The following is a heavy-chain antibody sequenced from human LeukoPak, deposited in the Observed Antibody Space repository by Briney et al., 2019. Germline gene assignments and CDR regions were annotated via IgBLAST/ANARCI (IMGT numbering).Heavy chain of an antibody. J-gene: IGHJ6*03. CDR3: ARDQYFIAAGYYYYMDV. D-gene: IGHD6-13*01. Sequence: PGGSLRLSCAASGFTLSSYRMSWVRQAPGRGLEWVANIKQDGSEKYYVDSVKGRFTISRDNAKNSLYLQMNSLRVEDTAVYYCARDQYFIAAGYYYYMDVWGKGTTVTVSS. V-gene: IGHV3-7*01. CDR1: GFTLSSYR. CDR2: IKQDGSEK.